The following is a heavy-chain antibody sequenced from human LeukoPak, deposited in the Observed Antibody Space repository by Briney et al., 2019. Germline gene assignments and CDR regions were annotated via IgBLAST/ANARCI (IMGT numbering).Heavy chain of an antibody. Sequence: GGSLRLSCAASGFTFSSYAMSWVRQAPGKGLEWVSAISGSGDSTYYADSVKGRSTFSRDNSKNTLYLQMNSLRAEDTAVYYCARDTAMPEDYWGQGTLVTVSS. CDR2: ISGSGDST. CDR1: GFTFSSYA. D-gene: IGHD5-18*01. CDR3: ARDTAMPEDY. J-gene: IGHJ4*02. V-gene: IGHV3-23*01.